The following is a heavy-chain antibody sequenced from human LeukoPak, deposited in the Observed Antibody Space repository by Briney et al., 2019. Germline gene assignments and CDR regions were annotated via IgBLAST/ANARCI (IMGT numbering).Heavy chain of an antibody. CDR3: ARERGGVVAAGERGFDY. Sequence: ASVKVSCKASGGTFSSYAISWVRQAPGQGLEWMGIINPSGGSTSYAQKFQGRVTMTRDMSTSTVYMELSSLRSEDTAVYYCARERGGVVAAGERGFDYWGQGTLVTVSS. D-gene: IGHD2-15*01. CDR2: INPSGGST. V-gene: IGHV1-46*01. CDR1: GGTFSSYA. J-gene: IGHJ4*02.